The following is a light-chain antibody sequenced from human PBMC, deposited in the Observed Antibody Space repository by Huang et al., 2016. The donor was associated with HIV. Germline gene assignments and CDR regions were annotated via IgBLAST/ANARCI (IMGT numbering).Light chain of an antibody. CDR3: QQFGSSPPYS. CDR1: QTVTNNY. Sequence: IVLTQSPDTLSLSPGERPTLSCRASQTVTNNYLAWYQQRPGQAPRLLIYGASTSATGIPDRFSGSGSGTDFTLTISRLEPKDFVVYYCQQFGSSPPYSFGQGTKLEIK. CDR2: GAS. J-gene: IGKJ2*03. V-gene: IGKV3-20*01.